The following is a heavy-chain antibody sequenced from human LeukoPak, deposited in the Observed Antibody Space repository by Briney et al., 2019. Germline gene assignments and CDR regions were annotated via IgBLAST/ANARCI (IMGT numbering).Heavy chain of an antibody. D-gene: IGHD6-13*01. CDR1: GFTFSSYG. CDR3: ARSSIIAAAGPYYFDY. V-gene: IGHV3-30*02. J-gene: IGHJ4*02. CDR2: IRYDGSNK. Sequence: PGGSLRLSCAASGFTFSSYGMHWVRQAPGKGLEWVAFIRYDGSNKYYADSVKGRFTISRDNSKNTLYLQMNSLRAEDTAVYYCARSSIIAAAGPYYFDYWGQGTLVTVSS.